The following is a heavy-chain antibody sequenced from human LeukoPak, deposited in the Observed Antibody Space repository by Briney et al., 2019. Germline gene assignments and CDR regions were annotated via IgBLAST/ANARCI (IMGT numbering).Heavy chain of an antibody. J-gene: IGHJ4*02. CDR3: ARVGGWRQFDY. V-gene: IGHV4-59*01. D-gene: IGHD6-19*01. Sequence: SETLSLTCTVSGGSINNYYWSWIRQPPGKGLEWIGYIYYSGSTNCNPSLKSRVTISVDTSKNQFSLKLSSVTAADTAVYYCARVGGWRQFDYWGQGTLVTVSS. CDR1: GGSINNYY. CDR2: IYYSGST.